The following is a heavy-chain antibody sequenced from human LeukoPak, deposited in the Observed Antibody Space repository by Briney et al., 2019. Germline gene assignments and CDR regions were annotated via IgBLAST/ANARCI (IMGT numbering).Heavy chain of an antibody. CDR1: GFTVSSNY. V-gene: IGHV3-66*01. J-gene: IGHJ3*02. CDR2: IYSGGRT. Sequence: GGSLRLSCAASGFTVSSNYMSWVRQAPGKGLEWVSVIYSGGRTYYEGSVKGRFTISRDNSKNTLYLQMNSLRAEDTAVYYCARDPMYCSSTSCMGGAFDIWGQGTMVTVSS. D-gene: IGHD2-2*01. CDR3: ARDPMYCSSTSCMGGAFDI.